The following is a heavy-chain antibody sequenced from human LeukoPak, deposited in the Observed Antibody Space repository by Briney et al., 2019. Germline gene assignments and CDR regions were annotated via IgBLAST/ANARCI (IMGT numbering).Heavy chain of an antibody. CDR1: GFTFSSFA. CDR2: ISGSGAGT. J-gene: IGHJ4*02. V-gene: IGHV3-23*01. CDR3: ARAAYNSGPDY. D-gene: IGHD6-19*01. Sequence: GGSLRLSCAASGFTFSSFAMSWVRQAPGKGLEWVSTISGSGAGTYYADSVKGRFTISRDNSKNTLSLQMNSLRAEDTAVYFCARAAYNSGPDYWGQGTLVTVSS.